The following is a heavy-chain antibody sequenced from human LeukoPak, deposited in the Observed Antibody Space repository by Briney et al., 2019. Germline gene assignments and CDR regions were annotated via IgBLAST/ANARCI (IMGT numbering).Heavy chain of an antibody. D-gene: IGHD3-22*01. J-gene: IGHJ5*02. V-gene: IGHV3-21*01. CDR2: ISSSSSYI. CDR3: ARSRRYYDSTVGCGFDP. Sequence: GGSLRLSCAASGSTFSSYSMNWVRQAPGKGLEWVSSISSSSSYIYYADSVKGRFTISRDNAKNSLYLQMNSLRAEDTAVYYCARSRRYYDSTVGCGFDPWGQGTLVTVSS. CDR1: GSTFSSYS.